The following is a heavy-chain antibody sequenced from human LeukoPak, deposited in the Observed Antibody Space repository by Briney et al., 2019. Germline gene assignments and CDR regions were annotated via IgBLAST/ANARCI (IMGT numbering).Heavy chain of an antibody. Sequence: PSETLSLTCAVYGGSFSGYYWSWIRQPPGKGLEWIGEINHSGSTYYNPSLKSRVTISVDRSKNQFSLKLSSVTAADTAVYYCAREWELLTDPWGQGTLVTVSS. J-gene: IGHJ5*02. V-gene: IGHV4-34*01. CDR1: GGSFSGYY. CDR2: INHSGST. CDR3: AREWELLTDP. D-gene: IGHD1-26*01.